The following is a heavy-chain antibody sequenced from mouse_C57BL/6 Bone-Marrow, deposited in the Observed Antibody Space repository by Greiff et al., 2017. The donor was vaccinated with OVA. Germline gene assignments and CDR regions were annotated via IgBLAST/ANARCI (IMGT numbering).Heavy chain of an antibody. CDR3: ARRGGSNWYFDV. CDR2: IYPGSGST. Sequence: QVQLQQPGAELVKPGASVKMSCKASGYTFTSYWITWVKQRPGHGLEWIGDIYPGSGSTNYNEKFKSKATLTVDTSSSTAYMQLSSLTSEDSAVYYCARRGGSNWYFDVWGTGTTVTVSS. CDR1: GYTFTSYW. J-gene: IGHJ1*03. V-gene: IGHV1-55*01. D-gene: IGHD1-1*02.